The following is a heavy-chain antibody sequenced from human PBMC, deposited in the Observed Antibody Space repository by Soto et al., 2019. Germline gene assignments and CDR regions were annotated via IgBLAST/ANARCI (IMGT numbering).Heavy chain of an antibody. CDR3: ARAPMGYRYGFDY. Sequence: SETLSLTCTVSGDSISSGDYYWSWIRQPPGKGLEWIGYIYYSRSTYYKPSLKSRLSISLYTSKNQFSLKLYSVTAADTAVYYCARAPMGYRYGFDYWGQGTLVTVSS. CDR1: GDSISSGDYY. J-gene: IGHJ4*02. CDR2: IYYSRST. D-gene: IGHD5-18*01. V-gene: IGHV4-30-4*01.